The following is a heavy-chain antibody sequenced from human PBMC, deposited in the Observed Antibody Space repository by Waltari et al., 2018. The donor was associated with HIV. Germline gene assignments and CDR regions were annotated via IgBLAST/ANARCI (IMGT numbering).Heavy chain of an antibody. CDR3: AKVGYDSSGYSLKNYFDY. V-gene: IGHV3-23*01. CDR1: GFTFSSYA. J-gene: IGHJ4*02. Sequence: TASGFTFSSYAMSWVRQAPGQGLEWVSAISGSGGSTYYADSVKGRFTISRDNSKNTLYLQMNSLRAEDTAVYYCAKVGYDSSGYSLKNYFDYWGQGTLVTVSS. D-gene: IGHD3-22*01. CDR2: ISGSGGST.